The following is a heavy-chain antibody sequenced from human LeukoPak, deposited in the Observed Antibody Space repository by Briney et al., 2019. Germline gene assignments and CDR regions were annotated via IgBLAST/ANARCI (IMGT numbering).Heavy chain of an antibody. J-gene: IGHJ4*02. V-gene: IGHV3-7*01. CDR1: GFTLSSYW. D-gene: IGHD6-13*01. CDR2: IKYDGSEK. CDR3: ARDIEAAGLFFDY. Sequence: GGSLRLSCAASGFTLSSYWMSWGRQAPGTGLEWVANIKYDGSEKNYVDSVKGRFAISRDNARNSLYLQMNSLRAEDTAVYYCARDIEAAGLFFDYWGRGTLVTVSS.